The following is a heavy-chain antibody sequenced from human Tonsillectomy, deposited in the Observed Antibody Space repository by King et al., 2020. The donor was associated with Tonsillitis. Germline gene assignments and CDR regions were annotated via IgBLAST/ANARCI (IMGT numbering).Heavy chain of an antibody. Sequence: VQLVESGGGLVKPGGSLRLSCAASGFTFSSYGMNWVRQAPGKGLEWVSSISGGSSFIYYADSVQGRFTISRDNAKNSLYLQMNSLRAEDTAVYYCARDHSSGYPTPNYRGQGTLVTVSS. CDR3: ARDHSSGYPTPNY. CDR1: GFTFSSYG. D-gene: IGHD3-22*01. J-gene: IGHJ4*02. CDR2: ISGGSSFI. V-gene: IGHV3-21*01.